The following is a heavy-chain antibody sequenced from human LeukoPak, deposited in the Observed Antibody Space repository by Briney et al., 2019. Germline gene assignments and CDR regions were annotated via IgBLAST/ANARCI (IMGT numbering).Heavy chain of an antibody. CDR1: GGSFSGYY. CDR3: ARGYSSSWPY. J-gene: IGHJ4*02. V-gene: IGHV4-34*01. CDR2: INHSGST. D-gene: IGHD6-13*01. Sequence: SETLSLTCAVYGGSFSGYYWSWIRQPPGKGLEWIGEINHSGSTNYNPSLKSRVTISVDTSKNQFSLRLSSVTAADTAVYYCARGYSSSWPYWGQGTLVTVSS.